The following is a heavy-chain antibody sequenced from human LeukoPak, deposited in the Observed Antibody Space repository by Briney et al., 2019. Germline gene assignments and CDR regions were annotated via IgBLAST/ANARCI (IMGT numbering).Heavy chain of an antibody. Sequence: GGSLRLSCAVSGFTFSDYYMSWIRQAPGKGLEWVSYISSSGSTIYYADSVKGRFTISRDNAKNSLYLQMNSLRAEDTAVYYCARPSVAGTLGPKNWFDPWGQGTLVTVSS. CDR1: GFTFSDYY. CDR2: ISSSGSTI. J-gene: IGHJ5*02. V-gene: IGHV3-11*01. CDR3: ARPSVAGTLGPKNWFDP. D-gene: IGHD6-19*01.